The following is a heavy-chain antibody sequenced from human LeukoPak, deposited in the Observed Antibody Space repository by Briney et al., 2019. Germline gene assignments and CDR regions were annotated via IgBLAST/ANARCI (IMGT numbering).Heavy chain of an antibody. CDR3: ARVRNYYASGIYYYYYMDV. CDR2: INQSGST. CDR1: GGSFRDYH. Sequence: SETLSLTCAVYGGSFRDYHWSWIRQPPGKGLEWIGEINQSGSTKYNPSLKSRVTISVDKSKNQFSLRLTSVTAADTAVYYCARVRNYYASGIYYYYYMDVWGKGTTVTVSS. J-gene: IGHJ6*03. V-gene: IGHV4-34*01. D-gene: IGHD3-10*01.